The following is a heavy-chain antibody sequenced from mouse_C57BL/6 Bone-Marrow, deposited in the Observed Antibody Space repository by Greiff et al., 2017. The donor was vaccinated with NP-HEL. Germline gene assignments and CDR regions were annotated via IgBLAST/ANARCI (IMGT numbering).Heavy chain of an antibody. Sequence: QVQLQQPGAELVMPGASVKLSCKASGYTFTSYWMHWVKQRPGQGLEWIGEIDPSDSYTNYNQKFKGKSTLTVDKSSSTAYMQLSSLTSEDSAVYYCARWAEAMDYWGQGTSVTVSS. CDR1: GYTFTSYW. CDR2: IDPSDSYT. V-gene: IGHV1-69*01. CDR3: ARWAEAMDY. J-gene: IGHJ4*01.